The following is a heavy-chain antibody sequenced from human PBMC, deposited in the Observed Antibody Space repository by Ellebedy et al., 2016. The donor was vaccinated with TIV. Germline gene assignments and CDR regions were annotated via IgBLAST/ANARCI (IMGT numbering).Heavy chain of an antibody. CDR1: GFAFSSYA. J-gene: IGHJ6*02. CDR2: IGSSSTTI. D-gene: IGHD3-10*01. V-gene: IGHV3-48*04. Sequence: GGSLRLXXAASGFAFSSYAMHWVRQAPGKGLAWVSYIGSSSTTIYYADSVKGRFTVSRDNAKNSLYLQLNSLSAEDTAVYYCAREIFLWSLGNYYYGMDVWGHGTTVIVPS. CDR3: AREIFLWSLGNYYYGMDV.